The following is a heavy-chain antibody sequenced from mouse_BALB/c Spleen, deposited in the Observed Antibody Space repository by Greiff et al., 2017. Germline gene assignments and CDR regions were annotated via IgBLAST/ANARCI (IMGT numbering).Heavy chain of an antibody. V-gene: IGHV3-6*02. CDR1: GYSITSGYY. D-gene: IGHD2-1*01. CDR2: ISYDGSN. J-gene: IGHJ3*01. Sequence: EVKLQESGPGLVKPSQSLSLTCSVTGYSITSGYYWNWIRQFPGNKLEWMGYISYDGSNNYNPSLKNRISITRDTSKNQFFLKLNSVTTEDTATYYCARELNYGNYVRAYWGQGTLVTVSA. CDR3: ARELNYGNYVRAY.